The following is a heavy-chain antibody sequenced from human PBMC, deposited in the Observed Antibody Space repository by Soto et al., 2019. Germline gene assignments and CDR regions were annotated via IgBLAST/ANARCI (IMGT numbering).Heavy chain of an antibody. CDR3: ARDPSLMVRGVPRAWSYMDV. J-gene: IGHJ6*03. D-gene: IGHD3-10*01. Sequence: GGSLRLSCAASGFTFSDYYMSWIRQAPGKGLEWVSYISSSGSTIYYADSVKGRFTISRDNAKNSLYLQMNSLRAEDTAVYYCARDPSLMVRGVPRAWSYMDVWGKGTTVTVSS. V-gene: IGHV3-11*01. CDR1: GFTFSDYY. CDR2: ISSSGSTI.